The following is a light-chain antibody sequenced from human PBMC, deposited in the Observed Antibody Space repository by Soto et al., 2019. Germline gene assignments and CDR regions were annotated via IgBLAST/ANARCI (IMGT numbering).Light chain of an antibody. J-gene: IGKJ1*01. Sequence: EVVLSQSSVTLSLSPGERATLSSRASQSVSSNLAWYQQKPGQAPRLLIYGASTRATGIPARFSGSGSGTEFTLTISSLQSEDFAVYYCQQYNNWPPAWTFGQGTKVDI. V-gene: IGKV3D-15*01. CDR1: QSVSSN. CDR3: QQYNNWPPAWT. CDR2: GAS.